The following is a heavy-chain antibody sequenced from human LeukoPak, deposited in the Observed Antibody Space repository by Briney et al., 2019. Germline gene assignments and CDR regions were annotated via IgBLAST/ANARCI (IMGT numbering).Heavy chain of an antibody. CDR1: EFSFGSYA. J-gene: IGHJ6*03. V-gene: IGHV3-23*01. Sequence: PGGSLRLSCVASEFSFGSYAMSWVRQAPGKGLQWVSGISGSGDSTYYADSVNGRFTISRDNSKNTLYLQMISLRAEDTAVYYCAKGGGSYFRRVTYYYYYMDVWGKGTTVTVSS. CDR2: ISGSGDST. D-gene: IGHD1-26*01. CDR3: AKGGGSYFRRVTYYYYYMDV.